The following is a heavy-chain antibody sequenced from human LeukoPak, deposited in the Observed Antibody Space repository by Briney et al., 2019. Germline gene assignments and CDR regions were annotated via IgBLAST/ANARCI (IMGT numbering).Heavy chain of an antibody. CDR2: ISAYNGNT. D-gene: IGHD2-2*01. V-gene: IGHV1-18*01. CDR3: ARDVCSSTSCHYPPRVGFDY. Sequence: ASVKVSCKASGGTFSSYAISWVRQAPGQGLEWMGWISAYNGNTNYAQKLQGRVTMTTDTSTSTAYMELRSLRSDDTAVYYCARDVCSSTSCHYPPRVGFDYWGQGTLVTVSS. CDR1: GGTFSSYA. J-gene: IGHJ4*02.